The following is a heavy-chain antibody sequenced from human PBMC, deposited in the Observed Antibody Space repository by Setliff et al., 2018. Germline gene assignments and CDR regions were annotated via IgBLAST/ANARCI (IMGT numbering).Heavy chain of an antibody. CDR3: ARDRTAYNYGMDV. CDR2: VYYNGNT. V-gene: IGHV4-59*01. Sequence: CTVSGGSLSSFYWSRIRQPPGKGLEWIGYVYYNGNTNYSPSLKSRVTISADTSKNQVSLKLTSATAADTAVYYCARDRTAYNYGMDVWGQGTTVTVSS. CDR1: GGSLSSFY. J-gene: IGHJ6*02. D-gene: IGHD5-18*01.